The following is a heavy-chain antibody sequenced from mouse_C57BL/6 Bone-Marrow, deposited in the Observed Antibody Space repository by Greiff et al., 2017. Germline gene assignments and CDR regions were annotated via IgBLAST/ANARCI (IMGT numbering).Heavy chain of an antibody. J-gene: IGHJ1*03. Sequence: VQLQQPGAELVKPGASVKLSCKASGYTFTSYWMHWVKQRPGRGLEWIGRIDPNSGGTKYNEKFKSKATLTVDTPSSTAYMHFSSLTSEDSAVFYWASWGTTVVARYWYFDVWGKGTTVTVSS. D-gene: IGHD1-1*01. CDR3: ASWGTTVVARYWYFDV. V-gene: IGHV1-72*01. CDR2: IDPNSGGT. CDR1: GYTFTSYW.